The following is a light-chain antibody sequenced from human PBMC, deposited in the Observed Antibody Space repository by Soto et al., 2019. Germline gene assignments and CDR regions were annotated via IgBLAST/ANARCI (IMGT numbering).Light chain of an antibody. CDR1: QTISSY. V-gene: IGKV3-11*01. Sequence: EIVLTQSPATLSLSPGERATLSCRASQTISSYLAWYQHKPGQAPRLLIYDTSNRATGIPARFSGSGSGTDFTPTISSLEPEDFAVYYCHQRSNWPLTFGGGTKVDIK. CDR2: DTS. J-gene: IGKJ4*01. CDR3: HQRSNWPLT.